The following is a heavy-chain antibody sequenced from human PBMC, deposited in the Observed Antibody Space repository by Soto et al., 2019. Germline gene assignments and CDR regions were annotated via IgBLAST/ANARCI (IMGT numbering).Heavy chain of an antibody. Sequence: PGESLKISCEGSGYSFTTYWIGWVRQMPGKGLEWMGIIYPGDSDSRYSPSFQGRVTISADTSISTAYLQWSSLKASDTAIYYCARLAGYCRGSNCDSEYYYYMDVWGKGTTVTVSS. V-gene: IGHV5-51*01. J-gene: IGHJ6*03. D-gene: IGHD2-15*01. CDR3: ARLAGYCRGSNCDSEYYYYMDV. CDR2: IYPGDSDS. CDR1: GYSFTTYW.